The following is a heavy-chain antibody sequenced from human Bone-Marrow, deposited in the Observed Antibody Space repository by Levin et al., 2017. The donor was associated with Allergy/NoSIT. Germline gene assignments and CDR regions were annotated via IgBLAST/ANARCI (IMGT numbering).Heavy chain of an antibody. CDR2: ISSSSSTI. CDR1: GFTFSTYG. V-gene: IGHV3-48*01. Sequence: ETLSLTCAASGFTFSTYGMDWVRQAPGKGLEWVSYISSSSSTINYADSVKGRFTISRDNAKNSLYLQMNSLRAEDTAVYYCARGGSSRPDYWGQGTLVTVSS. J-gene: IGHJ4*02. D-gene: IGHD6-13*01. CDR3: ARGGSSRPDY.